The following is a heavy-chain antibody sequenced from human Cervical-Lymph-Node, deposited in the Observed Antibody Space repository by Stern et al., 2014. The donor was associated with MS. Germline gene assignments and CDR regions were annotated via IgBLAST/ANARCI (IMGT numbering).Heavy chain of an antibody. V-gene: IGHV4-4*02. CDR3: ARDFEFQLLCD. J-gene: IGHJ4*02. D-gene: IGHD2-2*01. CDR2: VYHSGSS. CDR1: GASISTDNW. Sequence: QVQLVESGPGLVKPSGTLSLTCAVSGASISTDNWWSWVRQPPGKGLEWIGEVYHSGSSNYNPSLKSRVTMSVDESKNQFSLRLTSVTAADTAVYYCARDFEFQLLCDWGQGALVTVSS.